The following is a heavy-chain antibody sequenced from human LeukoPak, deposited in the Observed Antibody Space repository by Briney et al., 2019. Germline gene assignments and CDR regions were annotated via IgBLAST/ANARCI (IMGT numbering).Heavy chain of an antibody. CDR3: ARDLYGEMATITYDY. J-gene: IGHJ4*02. CDR1: GYTFNSYD. D-gene: IGHD5-24*01. V-gene: IGHV1-2*06. Sequence: ASVKVSWKASGYTFNSYDINCVRHATGHVLVWMEPINPNSGGTNYAQKFQGRVTMTRDTSISTAYMELSRLRSGDTAVYYCARDLYGEMATITYDYWGQGTLVTVSS. CDR2: INPNSGGT.